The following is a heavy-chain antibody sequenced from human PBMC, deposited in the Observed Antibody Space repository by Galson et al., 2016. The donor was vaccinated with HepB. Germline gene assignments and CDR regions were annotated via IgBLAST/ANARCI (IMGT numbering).Heavy chain of an antibody. V-gene: IGHV3-30*04. D-gene: IGHD1-1*01. CDR2: ILYDGSNK. Sequence: SLRLSCAASGFTFSSYAMHWVRQAPGKGLEWVAVILYDGSNKYYGDSVKGRFTISRDNSKNTVFLQMTSLRREDTAVYYCARTPGYPENRFDPWGQGTLVIVSS. J-gene: IGHJ5*02. CDR1: GFTFSSYA. CDR3: ARTPGYPENRFDP.